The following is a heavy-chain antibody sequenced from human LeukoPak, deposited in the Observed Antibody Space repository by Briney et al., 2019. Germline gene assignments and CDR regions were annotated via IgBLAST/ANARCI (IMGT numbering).Heavy chain of an antibody. D-gene: IGHD3-22*01. V-gene: IGHV3-15*01. CDR3: TTPSAGGYYDSSGYYYSGESAFYI. CDR1: GFTFSNAW. CDR2: IKSKTDGGTT. Sequence: GGSLRLSCAASGFTFSNAWMSWVRQAPGEGLEWVRRIKSKTDGGTTDYAAPVKGRFTISRDDSKNTLYLQMNSLKTEDTAVYYCTTPSAGGYYDSSGYYYSGESAFYIWGQGTMVTVSS. J-gene: IGHJ3*02.